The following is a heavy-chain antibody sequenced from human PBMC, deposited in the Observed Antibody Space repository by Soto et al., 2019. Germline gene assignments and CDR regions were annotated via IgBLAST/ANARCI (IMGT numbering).Heavy chain of an antibody. V-gene: IGHV1-69*01. D-gene: IGHD3-22*01. Sequence: QVQLVQSGAEVKKPGSSVKVSCKASGGTFSSYAISWVRQAPGQGLEWMGGIIPIFGTANYAQKFQGRVTITAEESTSTAYMELGSLRSEDTAVYYCAADYDPYCDRSGYQDYWGQGTLVTVSS. J-gene: IGHJ4*02. CDR1: GGTFSSYA. CDR3: AADYDPYCDRSGYQDY. CDR2: IIPIFGTA.